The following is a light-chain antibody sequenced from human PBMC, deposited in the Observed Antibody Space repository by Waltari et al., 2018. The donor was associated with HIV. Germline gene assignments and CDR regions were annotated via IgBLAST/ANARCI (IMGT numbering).Light chain of an antibody. Sequence: QPVLTQPPSASGTSGHGVCIPCSVRNPNTGTNSVIWYHHLPGMAPKLLIYRNNRRPSGIPDRFSCARSGTSASLAISGLRSEDEADYYCATWDDSLIWVFGGGTKLTVL. CDR1: NPNTGTNS. CDR3: ATWDDSLIWV. V-gene: IGLV1-47*01. CDR2: RNN. J-gene: IGLJ3*02.